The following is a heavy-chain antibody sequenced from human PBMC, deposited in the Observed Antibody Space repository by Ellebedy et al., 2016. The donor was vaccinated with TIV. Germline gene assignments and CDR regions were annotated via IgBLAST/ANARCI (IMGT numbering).Heavy chain of an antibody. CDR2: LNSGGAT. J-gene: IGHJ6*02. Sequence: GGSLRLSCAVSGFNVSTNYMTWVRQAPGRGLEWVSILNSGGATDYADSVKGRFIISRDDVKTTLHLQMFRLRAEDTAIYYCARERRYCGNECYLYYYYGMDVWGQGTTVTVAS. CDR1: GFNVSTNY. D-gene: IGHD2-21*01. V-gene: IGHV3-66*01. CDR3: ARERRYCGNECYLYYYYGMDV.